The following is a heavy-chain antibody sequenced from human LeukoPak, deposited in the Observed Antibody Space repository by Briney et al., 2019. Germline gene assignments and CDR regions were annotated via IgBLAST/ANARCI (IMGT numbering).Heavy chain of an antibody. D-gene: IGHD3-22*01. V-gene: IGHV4-34*01. CDR1: GGSFSGYY. CDR3: ARVVNYYDSRRNWFDP. CDR2: INHSGST. J-gene: IGHJ5*02. Sequence: PSETLSLTCAVYGGSFSGYYWSWIRQPPGKGLEWIGEINHSGSTNYNPFLKSRVTISVDKSKNQFSLKLSFVTAADTAVYYCARVVNYYDSRRNWFDPWGQGTLVTVSS.